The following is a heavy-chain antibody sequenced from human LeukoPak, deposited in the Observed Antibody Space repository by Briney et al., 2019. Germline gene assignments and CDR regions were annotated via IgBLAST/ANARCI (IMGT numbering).Heavy chain of an antibody. CDR2: ISGSGGST. CDR3: AKDAYGSGSYPDY. V-gene: IGHV3-23*01. Sequence: GGSLRLSCAASGFTFSTYWMQWVRQAPGKGLEWVSAISGSGGSTYYADSVKGRFTISRDNSKNTLYLQMNSLRAEDTAVYYCAKDAYGSGSYPDYWGQGTLVTVSS. D-gene: IGHD3-10*01. CDR1: GFTFSTYW. J-gene: IGHJ4*02.